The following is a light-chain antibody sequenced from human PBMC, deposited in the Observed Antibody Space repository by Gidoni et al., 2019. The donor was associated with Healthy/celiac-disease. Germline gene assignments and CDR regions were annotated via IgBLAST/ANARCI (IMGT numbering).Light chain of an antibody. J-gene: IGKJ2*01. V-gene: IGKV3-15*01. CDR3: QQYNNWPPGYI. Sequence: EIVMTQSPATLSVSPGESATISCRASQSVSSNLAWYQQQPGQAPRLLIYGASTRATGIPARFSGSGSGTEFTLTFSSLQSEDFAVYYCQQYNNWPPGYIFGQGTKLEIK. CDR1: QSVSSN. CDR2: GAS.